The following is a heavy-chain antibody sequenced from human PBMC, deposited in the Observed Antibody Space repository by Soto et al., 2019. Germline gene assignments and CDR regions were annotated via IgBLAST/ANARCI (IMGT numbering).Heavy chain of an antibody. J-gene: IGHJ4*02. CDR2: IYYSGST. Sequence: SETLSLTCTVSGGSISSYYWSWIRQPPGKGLEWIGYIYYSGSTNYNPSLKSRVTISVDTSKNQFSLKLSSVTATDTAVYYCARGFFTPRAYYFDYGGQETLVTVSS. CDR1: GGSISSYY. D-gene: IGHD3-3*01. CDR3: ARGFFTPRAYYFDY. V-gene: IGHV4-59*01.